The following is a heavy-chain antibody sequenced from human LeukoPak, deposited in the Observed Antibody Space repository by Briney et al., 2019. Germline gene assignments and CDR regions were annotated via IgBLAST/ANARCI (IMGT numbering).Heavy chain of an antibody. Sequence: GASVKVSCKASSYTFTNYAFTWVRPAPGQGLEWMGWISAYNGNTNYTQKLQGRVTMTTDTSTSTAYMELRSLRSDDTAVYYCARGLEWLTRRHTWFDPWGQGTLVTVSS. CDR1: SYTFTNYA. CDR2: ISAYNGNT. V-gene: IGHV1-18*01. D-gene: IGHD3-3*01. CDR3: ARGLEWLTRRHTWFDP. J-gene: IGHJ5*02.